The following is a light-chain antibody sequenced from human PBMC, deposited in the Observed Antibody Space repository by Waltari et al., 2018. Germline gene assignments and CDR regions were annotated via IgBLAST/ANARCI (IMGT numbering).Light chain of an antibody. CDR1: QSVSRAF. CDR3: QHYLRLPVT. J-gene: IGKJ1*01. V-gene: IGKV3-20*01. Sequence: EIVLTQSPGTLSLSLGERATVSCRASQSVSRAFAWYQQKPGQPHRLLIYGASTRATGIPDRFSGSGSGTDFSLTISRLEPDDFAVYYCQHYLRLPVTFGQGTTVEI. CDR2: GAS.